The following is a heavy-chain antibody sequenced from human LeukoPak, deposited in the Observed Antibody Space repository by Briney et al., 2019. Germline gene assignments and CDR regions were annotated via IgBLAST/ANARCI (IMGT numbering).Heavy chain of an antibody. CDR2: ISGDGGST. J-gene: IGHJ4*02. Sequence: GGSLRLSCVASGFIFADYAVHWVRQVPGKGLEWVSLISGDGGSTYYADSVKGRFTISRDNSEDSLYLQMNSLRTEDTALYYCAKGKTFYGSGSYSDCWGQGTLVTISS. CDR3: AKGKTFYGSGSYSDC. V-gene: IGHV3-43*02. CDR1: GFIFADYA. D-gene: IGHD3-10*01.